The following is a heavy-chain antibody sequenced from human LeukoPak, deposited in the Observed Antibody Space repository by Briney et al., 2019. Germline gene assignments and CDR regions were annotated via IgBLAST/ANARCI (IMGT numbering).Heavy chain of an antibody. D-gene: IGHD3-22*01. J-gene: IGHJ4*02. Sequence: ASETLSHTCTVSGGSISSSSYYWGWIRQTPGKGLEWIGSIYYSGSTYYNPSLKSRVTISVDTSKNQFSLKLSSVTAADTAVYCCARDRGYYDSSGYLNTYYFDYWGQGTLVTVSS. V-gene: IGHV4-39*07. CDR2: IYYSGST. CDR3: ARDRGYYDSSGYLNTYYFDY. CDR1: GGSISSSSYY.